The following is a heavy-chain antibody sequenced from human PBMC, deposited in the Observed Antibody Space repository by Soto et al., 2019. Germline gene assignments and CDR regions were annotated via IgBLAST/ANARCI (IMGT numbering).Heavy chain of an antibody. D-gene: IGHD3-10*01. CDR2: IYYSGST. J-gene: IGHJ5*02. Sequence: SETLSLTCTVSGGSISSYYWSWIRQPPGKGLEWIGYIYYSGSTNYNPSLKSRVTISVDTSKNQFSLKLSSVTAADTAVYYCARQEGRYYYGSGSYYNWFDPWGQGTLVTVSS. V-gene: IGHV4-59*08. CDR3: ARQEGRYYYGSGSYYNWFDP. CDR1: GGSISSYY.